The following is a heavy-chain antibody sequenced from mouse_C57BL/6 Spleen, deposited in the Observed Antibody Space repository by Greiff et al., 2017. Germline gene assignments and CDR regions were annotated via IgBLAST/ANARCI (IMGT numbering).Heavy chain of an antibody. D-gene: IGHD1-1*01. CDR1: GFSLTSYG. V-gene: IGHV2-6-1*01. Sequence: VKLQESGPGLVAPSQSLSITCTVSGFSLTSYGVHWVRQPPGKGLEWLVVIWSDGSTTYNSALKSRLSISKDNSKSQVFLKMNSLQTDDTAMYYCARHEATVVATRAMDYWGQGTSVTVSS. CDR2: IWSDGST. J-gene: IGHJ4*01. CDR3: ARHEATVVATRAMDY.